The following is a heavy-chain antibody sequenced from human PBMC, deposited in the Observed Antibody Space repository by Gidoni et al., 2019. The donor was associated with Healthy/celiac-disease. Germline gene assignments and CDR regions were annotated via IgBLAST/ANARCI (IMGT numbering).Heavy chain of an antibody. J-gene: IGHJ4*02. CDR3: TKVGGGYSYGPYFDY. D-gene: IGHD5-18*01. Sequence: EVQLLESGGGLVQPGGSLRLSCAASGCTFSSYAMSWVRQAPGKGLEWVSAISGSGGSTYYADSVKGRFTISRDNSKNTLYLQMNSLRAEDTAVYYCTKVGGGYSYGPYFDYWGQGTLVTVSS. V-gene: IGHV3-23*01. CDR2: ISGSGGST. CDR1: GCTFSSYA.